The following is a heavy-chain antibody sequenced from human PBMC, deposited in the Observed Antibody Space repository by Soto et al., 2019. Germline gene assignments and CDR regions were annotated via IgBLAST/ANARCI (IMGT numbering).Heavy chain of an antibody. Sequence: QVQLVQSGAEVKKPGSSVKVSCKASGGTFSSYAISWVRQAPGQGLEWMGGIIPIFGTANYAQKFQGRVTITADKSTSTAYMELSSLRSEDTAVYYCARVRCSGGSCYPNDAFDIWCQGTMVTVSS. V-gene: IGHV1-69*06. CDR1: GGTFSSYA. D-gene: IGHD2-15*01. CDR2: IIPIFGTA. J-gene: IGHJ3*02. CDR3: ARVRCSGGSCYPNDAFDI.